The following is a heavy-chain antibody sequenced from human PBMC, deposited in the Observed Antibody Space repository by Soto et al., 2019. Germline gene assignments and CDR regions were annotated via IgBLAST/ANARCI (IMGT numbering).Heavy chain of an antibody. CDR1: GFNFDNYG. J-gene: IGHJ4*02. CDR2: ITYDGSFQ. D-gene: IGHD1-7*01. CDR3: ATERVGGTFYTPLAF. V-gene: IGHV3-30*03. Sequence: QVQLVESGGGVVQPGGSLRLSCQASGFNFDNYGMHWVRQAPGKGLEWVAVITYDGSFQYYADSVKGRFTISRDNSKNTLSLHLNTLKPEDTAVYHCATERVGGTFYTPLAFWGQGTLVTVSS.